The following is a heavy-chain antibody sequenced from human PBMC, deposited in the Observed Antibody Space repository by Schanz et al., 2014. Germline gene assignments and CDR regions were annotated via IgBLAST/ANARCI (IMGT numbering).Heavy chain of an antibody. CDR3: ARVKYCTITRCYRTETEGIYYMDV. Sequence: EVHLLESGGGLVEPGGSLRLSCATSGFSLDIFAVSWVRQAPGKGLEWVSAISGSGGSTYYADSVKGRFTISRDNSKNTLYLQMNSLRAEDTAVYYCARVKYCTITRCYRTETEGIYYMDVWGKGTTVTVSS. CDR1: GFSLDIFA. V-gene: IGHV3-23*01. CDR2: ISGSGGST. J-gene: IGHJ6*03. D-gene: IGHD2-2*01.